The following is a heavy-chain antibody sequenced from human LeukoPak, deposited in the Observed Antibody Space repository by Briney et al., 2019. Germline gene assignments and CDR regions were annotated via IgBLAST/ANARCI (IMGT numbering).Heavy chain of an antibody. CDR2: MNPNSGNT. D-gene: IGHD2-15*01. CDR1: GYTFTSYD. CDR3: ARGWAYCSGGSCSQNWFDP. Sequence: ASVKVSCKASGYTFTSYDINWVRQATGQGLEWMGWMNPNSGNTGYAQKFQGRVTITRNTSISTAYMELSSLGSEDTAVYYCARGWAYCSGGSCSQNWFDPWGKGTTVTVSS. J-gene: IGHJ6*04. V-gene: IGHV1-8*03.